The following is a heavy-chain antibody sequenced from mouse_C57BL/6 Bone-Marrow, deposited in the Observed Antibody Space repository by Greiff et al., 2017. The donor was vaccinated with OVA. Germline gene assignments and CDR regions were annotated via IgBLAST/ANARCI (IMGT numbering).Heavy chain of an antibody. CDR1: GYTFTSYW. CDR3: ARKGLLWYTWFAY. V-gene: IGHV1-64*01. Sequence: VQLQQPGAELVKPGASVKLSCKASGYTFTSYWMHWVKQRPGQGLEWIGMIHPNSGSTNYNEKFKSKATLTVDKSSSTAYMQLSSLTSEDSAVYYCARKGLLWYTWFAYWGQGTLVTVSA. CDR2: IHPNSGST. J-gene: IGHJ3*01. D-gene: IGHD2-1*01.